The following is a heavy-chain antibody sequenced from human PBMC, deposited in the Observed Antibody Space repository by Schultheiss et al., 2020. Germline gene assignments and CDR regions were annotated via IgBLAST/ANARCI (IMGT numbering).Heavy chain of an antibody. CDR2: INPSGGST. Sequence: ASVKVSCKASGYTFTSYYMHWVRQAPGQGLEWMGIINPSGGSTSYAQKFQGRVTMTRDTSTSTVYMELSSLRSEDTAVYYCATQTPVGGMGYYGMDVWGQGTTVTVSS. D-gene: IGHD3-16*01. V-gene: IGHV1-46*01. J-gene: IGHJ6*02. CDR1: GYTFTSYY. CDR3: ATQTPVGGMGYYGMDV.